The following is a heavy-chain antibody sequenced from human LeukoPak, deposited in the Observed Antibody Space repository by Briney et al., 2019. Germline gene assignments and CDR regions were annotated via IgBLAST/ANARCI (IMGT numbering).Heavy chain of an antibody. D-gene: IGHD2-21*01. J-gene: IGHJ4*02. V-gene: IGHV4-30-4*08. CDR1: GGSISSGDYY. CDR3: ARSTVVNNLDY. CDR2: IYYSGST. Sequence: SEALSLTCTVSGGSISSGDYYWSWIRQPPGKGLEWIGYIYYSGSTYYNPSLKSRVTISVDTSKNQFSLKLSSVTAADTAVYYCARSTVVNNLDYWGQGTLVTVSS.